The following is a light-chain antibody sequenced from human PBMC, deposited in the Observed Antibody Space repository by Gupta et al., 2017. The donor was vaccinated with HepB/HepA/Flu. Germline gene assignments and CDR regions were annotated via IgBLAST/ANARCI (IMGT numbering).Light chain of an antibody. V-gene: IGKV3-11*01. CDR1: QSVGSY. CDR3: QQRSNFA. Sequence: EIVLTQSPSTLSLSPGERASLSCRTSQSVGSYLAWYQQKPGQAPRLIIYDASNRATGIPARFSGSGSGTDFTLTISSLEPEDIAVYYCQQRSNFAFGGGTKVEIK. J-gene: IGKJ4*01. CDR2: DAS.